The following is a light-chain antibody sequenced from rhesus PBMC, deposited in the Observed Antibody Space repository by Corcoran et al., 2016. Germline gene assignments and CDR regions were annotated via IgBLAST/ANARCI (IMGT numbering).Light chain of an antibody. CDR3: MQALEFPWA. CDR1: QRLLDSEDGNTY. V-gene: IGKV2-104*02. J-gene: IGKJ1*01. Sequence: DIVMTQTPLSLPVTPGEPASISCRSSQRLLDSEDGNTYLVWYLPKPGQAPQPLIFEVSNRASGVPEPQFWLCEGSNLDSGVPERCRGRGSETVFTLKISRVEAEEVGVYYCMQALEFPWAFGQGTKVEIK. CDR2: EVS.